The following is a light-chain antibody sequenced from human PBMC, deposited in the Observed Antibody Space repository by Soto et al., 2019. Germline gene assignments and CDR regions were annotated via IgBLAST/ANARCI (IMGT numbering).Light chain of an antibody. CDR2: DAS. Sequence: EIVLTQSPATLSLSPGERATLSCRASQSVSSYLAWYQQKPGQAPRLLIYDASNRATGIPARFSGSGSGTDFTLTISDLEPEDFAVYYWQQRSSWPPYTFGRGTKLEIK. CDR3: QQRSSWPPYT. J-gene: IGKJ2*01. CDR1: QSVSSY. V-gene: IGKV3-11*01.